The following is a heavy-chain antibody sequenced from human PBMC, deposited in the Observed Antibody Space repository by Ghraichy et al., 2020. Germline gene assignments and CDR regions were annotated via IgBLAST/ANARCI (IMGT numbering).Heavy chain of an antibody. J-gene: IGHJ4*02. Sequence: ASVKVSCKASGNTFTGYYMYWVRQAPGQGLEWMGWINPNSGGTNYAQKFQGRVTMTRDTSISTAYMELSRLRSDDTAVYYCASLKWELQRGDYWGQGTLVTVSS. V-gene: IGHV1-2*02. CDR1: GNTFTGYY. D-gene: IGHD1-26*01. CDR3: ASLKWELQRGDY. CDR2: INPNSGGT.